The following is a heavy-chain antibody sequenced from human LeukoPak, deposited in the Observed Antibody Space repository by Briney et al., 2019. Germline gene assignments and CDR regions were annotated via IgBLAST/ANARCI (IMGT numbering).Heavy chain of an antibody. CDR1: GYTFTGYY. D-gene: IGHD2/OR15-2a*01. CDR3: ARDSPLLPDAFDI. J-gene: IGHJ3*02. Sequence: ASVKVSCKASGYTFTGYYMHWVRQAPGQGLEWMGWINPNSGGTNYAQKFQGRVTMTRDTSISTAYMELSRLRSDDTAVYYCARDSPLLPDAFDIWGQRTMVTVSS. CDR2: INPNSGGT. V-gene: IGHV1-2*02.